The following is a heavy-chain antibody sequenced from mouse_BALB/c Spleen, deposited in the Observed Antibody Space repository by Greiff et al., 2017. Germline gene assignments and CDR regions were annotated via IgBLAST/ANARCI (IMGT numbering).Heavy chain of an antibody. CDR3: ARSNSLAY. Sequence: QVQLKQSGPELVKPGASVKMSCKASGYTFTDYVISWVKQRTGQGLEWIGEIYPGSGSTYYNEKFKGKATLTADKSSNTAYMQLSSLTSEDSAVYFCARSNSLAYWGQGTLVTVSA. D-gene: IGHD4-1*01. CDR2: IYPGSGST. V-gene: IGHV1-77*01. CDR1: GYTFTDYV. J-gene: IGHJ3*01.